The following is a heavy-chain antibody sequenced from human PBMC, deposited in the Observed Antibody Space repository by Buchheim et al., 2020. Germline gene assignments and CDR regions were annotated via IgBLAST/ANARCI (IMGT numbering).Heavy chain of an antibody. D-gene: IGHD2-15*01. Sequence: QVQLQESGPGLVKPSETLSLTCTVSGGSISSYYWSWIRQPPGKGLEWIGYIYYSGSTNYNPSLKSRVTISVDPSKNQFSLKLSSVTAADTAVYYCARDRSYCSGGSCYSVSRVFDPWGQGTL. J-gene: IGHJ5*02. CDR2: IYYSGST. CDR3: ARDRSYCSGGSCYSVSRVFDP. CDR1: GGSISSYY. V-gene: IGHV4-59*01.